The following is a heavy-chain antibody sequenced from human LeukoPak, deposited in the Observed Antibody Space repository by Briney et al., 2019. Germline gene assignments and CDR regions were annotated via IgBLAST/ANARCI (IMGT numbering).Heavy chain of an antibody. J-gene: IGHJ4*02. D-gene: IGHD3-10*01. V-gene: IGHV4-59*01. Sequence: SETLSLTCTVSGGSISSYYRSWLRQPPGKGLEWIGDIYYSGGTNYNPSLKSRVTISVDTSKNQFSLKLSSVTAADTAVYYCARATYYYGSGSYPDFDYWGQGTLVTVSS. CDR2: IYYSGGT. CDR1: GGSISSYY. CDR3: ARATYYYGSGSYPDFDY.